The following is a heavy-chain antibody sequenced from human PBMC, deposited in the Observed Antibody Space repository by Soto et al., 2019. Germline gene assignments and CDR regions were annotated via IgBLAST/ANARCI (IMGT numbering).Heavy chain of an antibody. CDR1: GDTFNTYA. Sequence: GASVKVSCKACGDTFNTYAVSWVRQAPGQGLEWMGGIIPIIGTANYAQDFQGRITIAADTSTRTVYMEMSRLRSADTAVYYCARGTAATQDSFPGRHVW. CDR3: ARGTAATQDSFPGRHV. CDR2: IIPIIGTA. D-gene: IGHD2-8*02. J-gene: IGHJ3*01. V-gene: IGHV1-69*06.